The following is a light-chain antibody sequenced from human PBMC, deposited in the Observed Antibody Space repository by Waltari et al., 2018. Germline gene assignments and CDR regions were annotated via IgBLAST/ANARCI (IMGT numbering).Light chain of an antibody. CDR1: QSVSSN. CDR2: GTS. CDR3: QQYNQWPSYT. V-gene: IGKV3-15*01. Sequence: DIVMTQSPATLSVSPGERATLSCRASQSVSSNLAWYQQKPGQAPRRLSYGTSTRATGCPARFSGSGSGTEFTLTISSLQSEDFAVYYCQQYNQWPSYTFGQGTKLEIK. J-gene: IGKJ2*01.